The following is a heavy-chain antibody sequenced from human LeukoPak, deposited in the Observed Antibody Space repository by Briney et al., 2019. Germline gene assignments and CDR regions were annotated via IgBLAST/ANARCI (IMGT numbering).Heavy chain of an antibody. V-gene: IGHV4-59*12. CDR3: AREGGNSGLVDY. CDR1: GGSISSYY. D-gene: IGHD4-23*01. Sequence: PSETLSLTCTVSGGSISSYYWSWIRQPPGKGLEWIGYIYYSGSTNYNPSLKSRVTISVDTSKNQFSLKLSSVTAADTAVYYCAREGGNSGLVDYWGQGTLVTVS. J-gene: IGHJ4*02. CDR2: IYYSGST.